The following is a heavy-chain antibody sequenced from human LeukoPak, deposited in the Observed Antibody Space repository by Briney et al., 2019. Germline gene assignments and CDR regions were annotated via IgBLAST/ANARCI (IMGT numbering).Heavy chain of an antibody. J-gene: IGHJ5*02. CDR1: GFRFSSFG. CDR2: IQCDGYNK. D-gene: IGHD3-10*01. V-gene: IGHV3-30*02. Sequence: GGSLRLSCVASGFRFSSFGMHWVRQSPDRGLEWLSFIQCDGYNKYYTDSVKGRFTISRDNLQSTVYLQMTSLRPDDTAIYYCAKGKIGPKVRGIIMGALDPWGQGTLVIVSS. CDR3: AKGKIGPKVRGIIMGALDP.